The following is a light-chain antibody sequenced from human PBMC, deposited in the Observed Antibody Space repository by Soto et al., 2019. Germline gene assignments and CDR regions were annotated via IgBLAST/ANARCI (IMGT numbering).Light chain of an antibody. J-gene: IGKJ5*01. Sequence: EVVLTQSPGTLSLSPGVRATLSCRASQSISSNYLAWYQQKPGQPPRLLIFGASSRAPGIPDRFSGSGSGTTFTLTINRLEPEDFAVYYCQRYGRSPPITFGQGTRLEIK. CDR1: QSISSNY. V-gene: IGKV3-20*01. CDR3: QRYGRSPPIT. CDR2: GAS.